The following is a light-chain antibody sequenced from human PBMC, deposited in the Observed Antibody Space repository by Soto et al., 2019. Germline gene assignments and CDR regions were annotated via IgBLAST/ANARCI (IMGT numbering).Light chain of an antibody. CDR3: QQYGSPSIT. Sequence: EIGLTQSPGTLSLSPGERATLSCRASQSVSSSYLAWYQQKPGQAPRLLIYGASSRATGIPDRFSGSGSGTDFTLTISRLEPEDFAVYYCQQYGSPSITFGQGTRLEIK. CDR2: GAS. J-gene: IGKJ5*01. V-gene: IGKV3-20*01. CDR1: QSVSSSY.